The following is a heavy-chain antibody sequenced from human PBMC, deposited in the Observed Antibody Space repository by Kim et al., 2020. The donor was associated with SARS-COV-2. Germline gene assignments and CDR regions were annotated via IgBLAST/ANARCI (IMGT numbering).Heavy chain of an antibody. D-gene: IGHD3-3*01. J-gene: IGHJ4*01. V-gene: IGHV3-15*01. CDR1: GFTFSNAW. CDR3: TTEAKTTTYYDFWSGYYTLDY. Sequence: GGSLRLSCAASGFTFSNAWMSWVRQAPGKGLEWVGRIKSKTDGGTTDYAAPVKGRFTISRDDSKNTLYLQMNSLKTEDTAVYYCTTEAKTTTYYDFWSGYYTLDYWGQGTLVTVSS. CDR2: IKSKTDGGTT.